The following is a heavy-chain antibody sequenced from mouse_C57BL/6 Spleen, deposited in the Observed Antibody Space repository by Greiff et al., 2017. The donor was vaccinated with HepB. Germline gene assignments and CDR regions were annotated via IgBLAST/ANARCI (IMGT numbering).Heavy chain of an antibody. CDR1: GYSFTSYY. CDR3: ARSRYYGSSYAMDY. D-gene: IGHD1-1*01. CDR2: IYPGSGNT. Sequence: VQLQQSGPELVKPGASVKISCKASGYSFTSYYIHWVKQRPGQGLEWIGWIYPGSGNTKYNEKFKGKATLTADTSSSTAYMQLSSLTSEDSAVYYSARSRYYGSSYAMDYWGQGTSVTVSS. J-gene: IGHJ4*01. V-gene: IGHV1-66*01.